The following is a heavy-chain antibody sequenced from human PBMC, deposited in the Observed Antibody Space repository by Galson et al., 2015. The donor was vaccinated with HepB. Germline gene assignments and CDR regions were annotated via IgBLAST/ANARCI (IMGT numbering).Heavy chain of an antibody. J-gene: IGHJ4*02. V-gene: IGHV3-33*08. CDR2: IWYDGSNK. CDR1: GFTFSSYG. CDR3: ARVGQGYRGATGGDY. D-gene: IGHD1-14*01. Sequence: SLRLSCAASGFTFSSYGMHWVRQAPGKGLEWVAVIWYDGSNKYYADSVKGRFTISRDNSKNTLYLQMNSLRAEDTAVYYCARVGQGYRGATGGDYWGQGTLVTVSS.